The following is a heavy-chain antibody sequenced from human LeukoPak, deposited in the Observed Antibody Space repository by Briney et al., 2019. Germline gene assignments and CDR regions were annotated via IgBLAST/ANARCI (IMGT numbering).Heavy chain of an antibody. D-gene: IGHD3-16*02. CDR3: ARRRYDYVWGSYRYTFFDY. Sequence: SQTLPLTCTVSGGSISSGGYYWSWIRQHPGKGLEWIGYIYYSGSTYYNPSLKSRVTISVDTSKNQFSLKLSSVTAADTAVYYCARRRYDYVWGSYRYTFFDYWGQGTLVTVSS. CDR1: GGSISSGGYY. V-gene: IGHV4-31*03. CDR2: IYYSGST. J-gene: IGHJ4*02.